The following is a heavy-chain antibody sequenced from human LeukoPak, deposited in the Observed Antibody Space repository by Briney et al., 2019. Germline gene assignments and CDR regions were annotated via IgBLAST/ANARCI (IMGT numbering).Heavy chain of an antibody. Sequence: GGSLRLSCAASGLTVSSNYMSWVSEAPGKGLEWVSVIYSGGSTYYADSVKGRFTNSRDNSKNTLYLQMNSLRDEDTAVYYCARDKGNYDFVRRKNYYYMDVWGKGTTVTITS. CDR2: IYSGGST. J-gene: IGHJ6*03. V-gene: IGHV3-66*01. D-gene: IGHD3/OR15-3a*01. CDR3: ARDKGNYDFVRRKNYYYMDV. CDR1: GLTVSSNY.